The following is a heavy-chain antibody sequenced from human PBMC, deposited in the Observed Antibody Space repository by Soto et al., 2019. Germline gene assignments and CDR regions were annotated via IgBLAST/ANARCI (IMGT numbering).Heavy chain of an antibody. CDR2: ISSSGSTI. CDR3: ARFGGYYYGMDV. CDR1: GFTFSSYG. J-gene: IGHJ6*02. Sequence: HPGGSLRLSCAASGFTFSSYGMHWVRQAPGKGLEWVSYISSSGSTIYYADSVKGRFTISRDNAKNSLYLQMNSLRAEDTAVYYCARFGGYYYGMDVWGQGARVTFSS. D-gene: IGHD3-10*01. V-gene: IGHV3-48*04.